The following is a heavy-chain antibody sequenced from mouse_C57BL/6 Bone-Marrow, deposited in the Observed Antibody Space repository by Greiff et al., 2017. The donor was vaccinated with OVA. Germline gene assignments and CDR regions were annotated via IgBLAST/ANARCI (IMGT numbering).Heavy chain of an antibody. Sequence: QVHVKQSGAELVRPGASVKLSCKASGYTFTDYYINWVKQRPGQGLEWIARIYPGSGNTYYNEKFKGKATLTAEKSSSTAYMQLSSLTSEDSAVYFCARGRGDYYAMDYWGQGTSVTVSS. V-gene: IGHV1-76*01. J-gene: IGHJ4*01. CDR3: ARGRGDYYAMDY. CDR1: GYTFTDYY. CDR2: IYPGSGNT.